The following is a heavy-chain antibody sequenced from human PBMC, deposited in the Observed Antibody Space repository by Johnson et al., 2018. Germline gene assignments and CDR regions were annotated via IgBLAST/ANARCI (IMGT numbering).Heavy chain of an antibody. J-gene: IGHJ6*03. D-gene: IGHD3-3*01. Sequence: QVQLQESGPGLVKPSETLSLTCTVSGGSISSYYWSWIRQPPGKGLEWIGYIYYSGSTNYNPSLKSRVTISVDTSKNQFSLKLGSVTAADTAVYYSARESIGDFGVATYYYYYMDVRGKGTTVTVSS. CDR1: GGSISSYY. CDR3: ARESIGDFGVATYYYYYMDV. CDR2: IYYSGST. V-gene: IGHV4-59*01.